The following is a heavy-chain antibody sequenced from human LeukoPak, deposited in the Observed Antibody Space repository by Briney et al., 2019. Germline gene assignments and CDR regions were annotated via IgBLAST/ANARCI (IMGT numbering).Heavy chain of an antibody. D-gene: IGHD6-13*01. CDR3: ARAYSPPQWSPFDY. CDR1: GGSISSGSYY. Sequence: SETLSLTCTVSGGSISSGSYYWGWIRQPPGKGLEWIGSIYYSGSTYYKPSLKSRVTISLDTSKNQFSLKLSSVTAAGTAVYYCARAYSPPQWSPFDYWGQGTLVTVSS. J-gene: IGHJ4*02. V-gene: IGHV4-39*07. CDR2: IYYSGST.